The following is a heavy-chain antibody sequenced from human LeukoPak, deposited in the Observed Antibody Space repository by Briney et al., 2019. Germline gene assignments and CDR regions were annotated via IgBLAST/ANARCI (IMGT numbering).Heavy chain of an antibody. V-gene: IGHV4-31*03. CDR1: GGSISSGGYY. CDR2: IYYSGST. J-gene: IGHJ4*02. Sequence: PSQTLPLTCTVSGGSISSGGYYWSWIRQHPGKGLEWIGYIYYSGSTYYNPSPKSRVTISVDTSKNQFSLKLSSVTAADTAVYYCARSAGAKDDILTGYSYFDYWGQGTLVTVSS. D-gene: IGHD3-9*01. CDR3: ARSAGAKDDILTGYSYFDY.